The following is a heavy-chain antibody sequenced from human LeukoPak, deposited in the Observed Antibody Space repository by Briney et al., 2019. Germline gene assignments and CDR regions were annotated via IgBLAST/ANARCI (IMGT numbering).Heavy chain of an antibody. J-gene: IGHJ5*02. Sequence: SSETLSLTCTVSGSSISSYYWSWIRQPAGKGLEWIGRIYTSGSTNYNPSLKSRVTMSVDTSKNQFSLKLSSVTAADTAVYYCARTEELLWFGELEAWFDPWGQGTLVTVSS. CDR3: ARTEELLWFGELEAWFDP. D-gene: IGHD3-10*01. CDR2: IYTSGST. CDR1: GSSISSYY. V-gene: IGHV4-4*07.